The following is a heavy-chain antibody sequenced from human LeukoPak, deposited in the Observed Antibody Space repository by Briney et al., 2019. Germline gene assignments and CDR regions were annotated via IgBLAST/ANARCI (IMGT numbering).Heavy chain of an antibody. CDR1: GGSFSGYY. Sequence: PSETLSLTCAVYGGSFSGYYWSWIRQPPGKGLEWIGEINHSGSTNYNPSLKSRVTISVDTSKNQFSLKLSSVTAADTAVYYCARGDIVVVPAAMGAFCWFDPWGQGTLVTVSS. CDR2: INHSGST. V-gene: IGHV4-34*01. CDR3: ARGDIVVVPAAMGAFCWFDP. J-gene: IGHJ5*02. D-gene: IGHD2-2*01.